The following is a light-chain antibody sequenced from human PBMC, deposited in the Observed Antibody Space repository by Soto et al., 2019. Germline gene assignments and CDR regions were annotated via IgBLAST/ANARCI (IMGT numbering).Light chain of an antibody. V-gene: IGKV3-20*01. CDR1: QSVSSSH. Sequence: ESVLTQSPGTLSLSPGERATLSCRASQSVSSSHLVWYQQKPGQAPRLLIYGASRRATGIPDRFSGSGSGTDFTFTISRLEHEDFAVHYCGLYGPSPGYTFGQGTKLELK. CDR3: GLYGPSPGYT. CDR2: GAS. J-gene: IGKJ2*01.